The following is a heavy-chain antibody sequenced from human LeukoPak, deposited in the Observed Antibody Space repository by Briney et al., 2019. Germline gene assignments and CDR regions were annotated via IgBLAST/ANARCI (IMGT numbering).Heavy chain of an antibody. J-gene: IGHJ4*02. CDR2: ISAGKGNT. D-gene: IGHD1-26*01. CDR3: AKDLFNGAGATSSLDY. V-gene: IGHV3-23*01. CDR1: ASTLSTYA. Sequence: GGSLRLSCGASASTLSTYAMSWVRQAPGKGLEWVSGISAGKGNTYYADSVKGRFTISRDNSKNTLYLQMNSLRAEDTAVYYCAKDLFNGAGATSSLDYWGQGTLVTVSS.